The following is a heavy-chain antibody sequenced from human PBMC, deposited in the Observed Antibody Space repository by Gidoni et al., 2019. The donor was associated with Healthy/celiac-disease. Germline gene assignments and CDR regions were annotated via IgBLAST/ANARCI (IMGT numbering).Heavy chain of an antibody. Sequence: EVQLVESGGGLVQPGGSLRLSCSASGFTFSSYAMHWVRQAPGKGLEYVSAISSNGGSTYYADSVKGRFTISRDNSKNTLYLQMSSLRAEDTAVYYCVKDSEVTGGSGWYDSVYWGQGTLVTVSS. CDR2: ISSNGGST. CDR1: GFTFSSYA. J-gene: IGHJ4*02. V-gene: IGHV3-64D*06. D-gene: IGHD6-19*01. CDR3: VKDSEVTGGSGWYDSVY.